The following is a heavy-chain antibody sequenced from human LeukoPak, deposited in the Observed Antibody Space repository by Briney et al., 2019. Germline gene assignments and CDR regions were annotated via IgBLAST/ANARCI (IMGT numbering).Heavy chain of an antibody. J-gene: IGHJ3*02. CDR1: GGTFLNYA. CDR2: IIPILGIA. Sequence: SVKASCKTSGGTFLNYAISWVRQAPGQGLEWMGRIIPILGIANYAQKFQARVTLTADKSTSTAYMELSSLRSDDTAVYYCARASQDYYGSGSYYRGGDAFDIWGQGTMVTVSS. D-gene: IGHD3-10*01. CDR3: ARASQDYYGSGSYYRGGDAFDI. V-gene: IGHV1-69*04.